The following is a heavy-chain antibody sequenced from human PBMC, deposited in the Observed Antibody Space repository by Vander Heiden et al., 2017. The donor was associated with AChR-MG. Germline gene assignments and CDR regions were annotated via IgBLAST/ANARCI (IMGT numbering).Heavy chain of an antibody. J-gene: IGHJ4*02. V-gene: IGHV3-9*01. CDR2: ISWNSGSI. Sequence: EVQLVESGGGLVQPGRSLRLSCAASGFTFDDYAMHWVRQAPGKGLEWVSGISWNSGSIGYADSVKGRFTISRDNAKNSLYLQMNSLRAEDTALYYCAKDIYYDSSGCDYWGQGTLVTVSS. CDR1: GFTFDDYA. CDR3: AKDIYYDSSGCDY. D-gene: IGHD3-22*01.